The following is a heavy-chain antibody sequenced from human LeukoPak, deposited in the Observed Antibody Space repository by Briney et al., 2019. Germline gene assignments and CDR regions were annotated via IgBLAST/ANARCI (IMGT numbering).Heavy chain of an antibody. CDR3: ARDASGYYDS. Sequence: PGGSLRLSCAASGFIFTNFWMSWLRQAPGKGRVWVANTRTDGSETYYVVSVKGRFTVSRDNAKNSLYLQMNTLRVEDTAVYFCARDASGYYDSWGQGTLVTVSS. D-gene: IGHD3-22*01. CDR2: TRTDGSET. CDR1: GFIFTNFW. J-gene: IGHJ4*02. V-gene: IGHV3-7*01.